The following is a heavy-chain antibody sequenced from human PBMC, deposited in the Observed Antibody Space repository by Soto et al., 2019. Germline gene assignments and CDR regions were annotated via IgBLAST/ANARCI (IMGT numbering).Heavy chain of an antibody. D-gene: IGHD3-3*01. Sequence: PGGSLRLSCAASGFTFSSYGMHWVRQAPGKGLEWVAVIWYDGSNKYYADSVKGRFTISRDNSKNTLYLQMNSLRAEDTAVYYCARDRSQPGRGLRFLEWLLINMPSQWSRYYYGMDVWGQGTKVTVSS. CDR1: GFTFSSYG. CDR2: IWYDGSNK. J-gene: IGHJ6*02. CDR3: ARDRSQPGRGLRFLEWLLINMPSQWSRYYYGMDV. V-gene: IGHV3-33*01.